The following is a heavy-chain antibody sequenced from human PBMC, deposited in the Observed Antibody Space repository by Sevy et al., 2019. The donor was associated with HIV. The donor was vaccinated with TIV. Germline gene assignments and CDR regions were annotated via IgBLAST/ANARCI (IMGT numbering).Heavy chain of an antibody. CDR1: GFNFNIYS. V-gene: IGHV3-23*01. CDR2: LSFGGGKI. CDR3: AREGCTRPHDY. Sequence: GGSLRLSCAVSGFNFNIYSMSWVRQAPGKGLEWVSTLSFGGGKINYADSVKGRFIISGDDSKNTLYLQRNSLRAEDTAVYFCAREGCTRPHDYWGQGTLVTVSS. J-gene: IGHJ4*02. D-gene: IGHD2-8*01.